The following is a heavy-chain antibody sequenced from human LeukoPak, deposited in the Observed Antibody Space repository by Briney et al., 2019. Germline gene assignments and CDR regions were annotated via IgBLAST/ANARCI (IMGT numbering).Heavy chain of an antibody. Sequence: SETLSLTCTVSGGSISGSSYYWGWIRQPPGKGLEWIGSIYYSGSTYYNPSLKSRVTISVDTSKNQFSLKLNSVTATDTAVYYCARLYGPWGQGTLGTVSS. J-gene: IGHJ4*02. D-gene: IGHD3-10*01. V-gene: IGHV4-39*01. CDR2: IYYSGST. CDR3: ARLYGP. CDR1: GGSISGSSYY.